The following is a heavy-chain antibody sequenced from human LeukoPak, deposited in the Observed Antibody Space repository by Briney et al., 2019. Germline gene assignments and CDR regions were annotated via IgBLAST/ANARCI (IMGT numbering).Heavy chain of an antibody. Sequence: GGSLRLSCAASGFTFDDYAMHWVRQAPGKGLEWVSLISWDGGSTYYADSVKGRFTISRDNSKNSLYLQMNSLRAEDTAVYYCARGRQGPIDYWGQGTLVTVSS. CDR2: ISWDGGST. CDR1: GFTFDDYA. CDR3: ARGRQGPIDY. J-gene: IGHJ4*02. V-gene: IGHV3-43D*03.